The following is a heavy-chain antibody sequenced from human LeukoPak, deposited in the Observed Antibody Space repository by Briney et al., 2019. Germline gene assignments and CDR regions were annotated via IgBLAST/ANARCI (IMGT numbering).Heavy chain of an antibody. J-gene: IGHJ6*02. D-gene: IGHD3-3*01. CDR2: INPSGGST. CDR3: ARVGLRFFGSYYYYGMDV. V-gene: IGHV1-46*02. Sequence: GASVKVSCKASGYTFNSQHIHWVRQAPGQGLEWMGIINPSGGSTSYAQKFQGRVTMTRDTSTSTVYMELSSLRSEDTAVYYCARVGLRFFGSYYYYGMDVWGQGTTVTVSS. CDR1: GYTFNSQH.